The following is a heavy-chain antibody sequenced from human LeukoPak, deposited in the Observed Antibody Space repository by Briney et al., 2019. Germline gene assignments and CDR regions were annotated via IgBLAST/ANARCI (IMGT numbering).Heavy chain of an antibody. CDR1: GGSISSYY. CDR3: ARDPRGIVGANHNWFDP. Sequence: SQTLSLTCTVAGGSISSYYWSWIRQPAGNGLEWIGRIFASGSTNYNPSLKSRVTMSVDTSKSQFSLKLISVTAADTAVYYCARDPRGIVGANHNWFDPWGQGTLVTVSS. CDR2: IFASGST. D-gene: IGHD1-26*01. J-gene: IGHJ5*02. V-gene: IGHV4-4*07.